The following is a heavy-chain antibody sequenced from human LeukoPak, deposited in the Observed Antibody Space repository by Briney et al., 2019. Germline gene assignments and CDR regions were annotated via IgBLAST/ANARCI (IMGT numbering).Heavy chain of an antibody. Sequence: PGGSLRLSCAASGFTFSSYWMSWVRQAPGKGLEWVANIKQDGSEKYYVDSVKGRFTISRDNAKNSLYLQMDSLRAEDTAVYYCARMNYVSSGWGAPFDYWGQETLVTVSS. CDR3: ARMNYVSSGWGAPFDY. J-gene: IGHJ4*02. CDR2: IKQDGSEK. V-gene: IGHV3-7*01. CDR1: GFTFSSYW. D-gene: IGHD1-7*01.